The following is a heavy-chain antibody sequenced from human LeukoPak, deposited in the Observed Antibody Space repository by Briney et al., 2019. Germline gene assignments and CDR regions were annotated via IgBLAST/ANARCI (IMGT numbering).Heavy chain of an antibody. Sequence: GSLRLSCAASGLTFSNYDMNWVRQPPGKGLEWIGEINHSGSTNYNPSLKSRVTISVDTSKNQFSLKLSSVTAADTAVYYCARRSSWKGPFDYWGQGTLVTVSS. D-gene: IGHD6-13*01. J-gene: IGHJ4*02. CDR2: INHSGST. V-gene: IGHV4-34*01. CDR1: GLTFSNYD. CDR3: ARRSSWKGPFDY.